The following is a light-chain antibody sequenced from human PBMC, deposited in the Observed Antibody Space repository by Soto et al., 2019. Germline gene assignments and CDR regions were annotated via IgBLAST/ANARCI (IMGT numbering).Light chain of an antibody. CDR1: QSVSSSY. V-gene: IGKV3-20*01. CDR2: DAS. J-gene: IGKJ1*01. Sequence: ETVLTQSPGTLYLSPGERATLSCRASQSVSSSYLAWYQQKPGQAPRLLIYDASSRATGIPDRFSGSGSGTDFTLTISRLEPEDFAVYYCQHYVRSPPSWTFGQGTKVEIK. CDR3: QHYVRSPPSWT.